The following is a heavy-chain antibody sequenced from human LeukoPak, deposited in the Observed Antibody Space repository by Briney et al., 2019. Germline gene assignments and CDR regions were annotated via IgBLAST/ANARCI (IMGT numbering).Heavy chain of an antibody. CDR3: ARVNVRAAAFDI. V-gene: IGHV3-21*01. CDR2: ISSSSSYI. CDR1: GFTFSSYS. D-gene: IGHD6-13*01. Sequence: PGGSLRLSCAASGFTFSSYSMNWVRQAPGKGLEWVSSISSSSSYIYYADSVKGRFTISRDNAKNSLYLQMNSLRAEDTAVYYCARVNVRAAAFDIWGQGTMVTVSS. J-gene: IGHJ3*02.